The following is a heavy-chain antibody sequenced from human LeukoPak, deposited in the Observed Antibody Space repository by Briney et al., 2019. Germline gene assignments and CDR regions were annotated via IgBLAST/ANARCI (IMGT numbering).Heavy chain of an antibody. V-gene: IGHV3-30*02. Sequence: PGGSLRLSCAASGFTFSSYGMHWVRQAPGKWLEWVAFIRYDGSNKYYADSVKGRFPSSRDNSKNTLYLQMNSLRAEDTAVYYCAKPLLSSGSMPSYWGQGTLVTVSS. CDR3: AKPLLSSGSMPSY. CDR1: GFTFSSYG. J-gene: IGHJ4*02. D-gene: IGHD3-10*01. CDR2: IRYDGSNK.